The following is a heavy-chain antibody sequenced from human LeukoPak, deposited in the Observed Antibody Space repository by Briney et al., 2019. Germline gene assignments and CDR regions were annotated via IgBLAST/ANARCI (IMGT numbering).Heavy chain of an antibody. CDR3: ASKYYDNWVPDY. CDR1: GGTFSSYA. V-gene: IGHV1-46*01. J-gene: IGHJ4*02. Sequence: ASVKVSCKASGGTFSSYAISWVRQAPGQGLEWMGIINPSGGSTSYAQKFQGRVTMTRDTSTSTVYMELSSLRSEDTAVYYCASKYYDNWVPDYWGQGTLVTVSS. D-gene: IGHD3-22*01. CDR2: INPSGGST.